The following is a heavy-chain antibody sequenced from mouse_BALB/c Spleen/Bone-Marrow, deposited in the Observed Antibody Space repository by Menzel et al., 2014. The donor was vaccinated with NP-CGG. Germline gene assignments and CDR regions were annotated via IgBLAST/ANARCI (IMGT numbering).Heavy chain of an antibody. Sequence: EVQLVESGGGLVEPGGSLKLSCAASGFTFSSYAMSWVRQSPEKRLEWVAEISSGGNYTYYPDTVTGRFTISRDNAKNILYLEMSSLRSDDTAMYYCVRAYGSSYAMDYWGQGTSVTGSS. CDR1: GFTFSSYA. CDR3: VRAYGSSYAMDY. V-gene: IGHV5-9-4*01. J-gene: IGHJ4*01. D-gene: IGHD1-1*01. CDR2: ISSGGNYT.